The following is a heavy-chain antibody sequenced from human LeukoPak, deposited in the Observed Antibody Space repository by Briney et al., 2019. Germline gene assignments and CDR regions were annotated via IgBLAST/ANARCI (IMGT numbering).Heavy chain of an antibody. J-gene: IGHJ6*03. CDR1: GFTFSSYA. CDR2: ISGSGGST. V-gene: IGHV3-23*01. Sequence: GGSLRLSCAASGFTFSSYAMSWVRQAPGKGLEWVSAISGSGGSTYYADSVKGRFTISRDNSKNTLYLQMNSLRAEDTAVYYCAEAAAGLYYYYYMDVWGKGTTVTVSS. D-gene: IGHD6-13*01. CDR3: AEAAAGLYYYYYMDV.